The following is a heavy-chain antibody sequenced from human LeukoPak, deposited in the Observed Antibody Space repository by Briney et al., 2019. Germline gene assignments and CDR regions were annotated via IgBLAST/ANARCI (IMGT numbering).Heavy chain of an antibody. D-gene: IGHD5-12*01. J-gene: IGHJ4*02. CDR3: ARVGYSGYDLRD. CDR1: GDSISSDGYA. CDR2: IYYSGST. V-gene: IGHV4-61*08. Sequence: PSETLSLTCAVSGDSISSDGYAWNWIRQPPGKGLEWIGYIYYSGSTDYNPSLKSRVTISVDTSKNQFSLKLSSVTAADTAVYYCARVGYSGYDLRDWGQGTLVTVSS.